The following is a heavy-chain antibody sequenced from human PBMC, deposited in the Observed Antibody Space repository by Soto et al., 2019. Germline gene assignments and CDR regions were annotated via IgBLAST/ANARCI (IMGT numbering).Heavy chain of an antibody. CDR1: GYTFTYYA. V-gene: IGHV1-3*01. CDR3: AREHDFWIGSALDY. CDR2: INSGNGKT. J-gene: IGHJ4*02. D-gene: IGHD3-3*01. Sequence: HVQLVQSGAEVKKPGASVKVSCKASGYTFTYYAIQWGRQAPGQRLEWMGWINSGNGKTKYSQKFKGRVTMTMDTSASTAYIERSRLRSEATAVYSCAREHDFWIGSALDYWGQGTLVTVSS.